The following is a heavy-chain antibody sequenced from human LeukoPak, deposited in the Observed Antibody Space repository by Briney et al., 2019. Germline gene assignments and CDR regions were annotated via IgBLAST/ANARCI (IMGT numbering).Heavy chain of an antibody. J-gene: IGHJ4*02. D-gene: IGHD6-19*01. CDR2: INGDQSIT. Sequence: GGSLRLSCAASGFTFSSYWMHWVRQAPGKGLVWVSRINGDQSITNYADSVKGRFTISRDNAKNTLYLQMNSLRAEDTAVYYCARPGIAWAGDYWGQGALVTASS. V-gene: IGHV3-74*01. CDR3: ARPGIAWAGDY. CDR1: GFTFSSYW.